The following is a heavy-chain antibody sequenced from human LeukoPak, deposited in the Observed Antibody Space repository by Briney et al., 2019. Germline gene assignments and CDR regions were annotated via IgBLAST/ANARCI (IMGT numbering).Heavy chain of an antibody. CDR1: GFTFSSHA. V-gene: IGHV3-30-3*01. J-gene: IGHJ1*01. Sequence: GGSLRLSCAASGFTFSSHAMHWVRQAPGKGLEWVALIAYDGINKYYADSVQGRFTISRDNSKNTLYLQMISLSAEDTAVYYCARAPDLDRSGHYYRYFQYWGQGTLVSVSS. CDR2: IAYDGINK. CDR3: ARAPDLDRSGHYYRYFQY. D-gene: IGHD3-22*01.